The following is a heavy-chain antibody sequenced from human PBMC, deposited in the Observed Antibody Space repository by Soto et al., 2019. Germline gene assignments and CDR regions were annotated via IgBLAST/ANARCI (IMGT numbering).Heavy chain of an antibody. J-gene: IGHJ4*02. CDR3: AHIDPEIVTVGGHGGFDY. CDR2: IYWDDDK. D-gene: IGHD5-12*01. CDR1: GFSLTSGVG. V-gene: IGHV2-5*02. Sequence: QIALKESGPTLVRPPQTLTLTCTFSGFSLTSGVGVGWIRQPPGKALEWLALIYWDDDKRYSPSLKNRLTITKDTSINQVVLTMTNVGPVDTATYFCAHIDPEIVTVGGHGGFDYWGQGTLVTVSS.